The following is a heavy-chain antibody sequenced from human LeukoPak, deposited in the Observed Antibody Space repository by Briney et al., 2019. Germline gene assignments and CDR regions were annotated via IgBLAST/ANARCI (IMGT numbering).Heavy chain of an antibody. CDR3: ARARWSYTSSFDY. V-gene: IGHV4-39*07. CDR1: GGSISSSSYY. D-gene: IGHD2-15*01. J-gene: IGHJ4*02. Sequence: SETPSLTCTVSGGSISSSSYYWGWIRQPPGKGLERIGSIYYSGSTYYNPSLKSRVTISVDTSKNQFSLKLSSVTAADTAAYCCARARWSYTSSFDYWGQGTLVTVSS. CDR2: IYYSGST.